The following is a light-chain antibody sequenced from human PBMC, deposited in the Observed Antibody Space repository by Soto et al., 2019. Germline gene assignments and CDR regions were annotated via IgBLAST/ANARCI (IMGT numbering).Light chain of an antibody. V-gene: IGKV1-5*03. J-gene: IGKJ4*01. Sequence: DIPMTQSPSTLSASVGDRVTITCRASQSISSWLAWYQQKPGKAPKLLIYKASSLESGVPPRLSGSGSGTEFTLTISSLQPDDFASYYFQQYNSYPSFGGGTKVEIK. CDR1: QSISSW. CDR2: KAS. CDR3: QQYNSYPS.